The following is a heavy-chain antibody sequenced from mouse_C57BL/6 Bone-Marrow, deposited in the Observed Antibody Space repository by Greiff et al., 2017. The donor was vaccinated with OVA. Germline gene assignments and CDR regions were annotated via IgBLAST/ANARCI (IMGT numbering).Heavy chain of an antibody. CDR2: IDPNSGGT. J-gene: IGHJ3*01. CDR3: ARGGLRGFAY. V-gene: IGHV1-72*01. Sequence: QVQLKQPGAELVKPGASVKLSCKASGYTFTSYWMHWVKQRPGRGLEWIGRIDPNSGGTKYNEKFKSKATLTVDKPSSTAYMQLRSLTSEDAAVYYCARGGLRGFAYWGQGTLVTVSA. CDR1: GYTFTSYW. D-gene: IGHD2-4*01.